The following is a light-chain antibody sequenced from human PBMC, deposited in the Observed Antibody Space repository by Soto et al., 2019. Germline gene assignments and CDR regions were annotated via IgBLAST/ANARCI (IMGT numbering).Light chain of an antibody. CDR2: LGS. Sequence: DIVMTQSPLSXPVTPGEPASISCWSSQSLLHRNGYNYLDWYLQKPGQSPQLLIYLGSNRASGIPDRFSGSGSGTDFILKISRVETEDVGVYYCLQTLEFPHTFGQGTKEDIK. CDR3: LQTLEFPHT. CDR1: QSLLHRNGYNY. J-gene: IGKJ1*01. V-gene: IGKV2-28*01.